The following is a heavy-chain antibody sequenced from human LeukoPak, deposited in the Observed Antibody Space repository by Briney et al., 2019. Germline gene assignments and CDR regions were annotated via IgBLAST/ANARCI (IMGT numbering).Heavy chain of an antibody. CDR3: ASGATINYYYYYMDV. V-gene: IGHV1-69*05. Sequence: SVKVSCKASGGTFSSYAISWVRQAPGQGLEWMGRIIPIFGTANYAQKFQGRVTITTDESTSTAYMGLSSLRSEDTAVYYCASGATINYYYYYMDVWGKGTTVTVSS. CDR1: GGTFSSYA. D-gene: IGHD5-12*01. CDR2: IIPIFGTA. J-gene: IGHJ6*03.